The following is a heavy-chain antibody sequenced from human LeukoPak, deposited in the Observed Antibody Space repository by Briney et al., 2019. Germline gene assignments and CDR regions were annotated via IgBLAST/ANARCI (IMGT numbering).Heavy chain of an antibody. V-gene: IGHV3-30*02. D-gene: IGHD3-22*01. CDR3: AKEEVISGNHGVYFDY. Sequence: PGGSLRLSCAASGFTFRNYGRHWVRQAPGKGLEGVAFIRYDGNSKYYADSEKGRFTISMDNSRSTLYLQMNSLRAEDTAVYYCAKEEVISGNHGVYFDYWGQGTLVTVSS. CDR2: IRYDGNSK. CDR1: GFTFRNYG. J-gene: IGHJ4*02.